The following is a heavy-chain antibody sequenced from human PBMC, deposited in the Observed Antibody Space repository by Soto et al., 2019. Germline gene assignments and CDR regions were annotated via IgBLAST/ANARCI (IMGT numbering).Heavy chain of an antibody. CDR3: AIDTQWIGGDWYEDLFDS. J-gene: IGHJ5*01. CDR1: GGSIRDYY. Sequence: QVQLQESGPGLVKPSETLSLTCTVSGGSIRDYYWSWIRQPPGKGLEWIGHIYYTGRTNYNSPLKSRVTMALDMSKNQFSLKLTSVTAADTAVYYGAIDTQWIGGDWYEDLFDSWGQGTLVTVSS. CDR2: IYYTGRT. D-gene: IGHD2-21*02. V-gene: IGHV4-59*13.